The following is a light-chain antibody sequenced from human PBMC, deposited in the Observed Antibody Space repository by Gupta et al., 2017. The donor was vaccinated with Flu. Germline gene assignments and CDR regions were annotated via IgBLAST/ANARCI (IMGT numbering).Light chain of an antibody. CDR3: QTWDSGTGV. J-gene: IGLJ2*01. CDR1: KLGNNF. CDR2: KDT. Sequence: SPGKTPTITCSGDKLGNNFVSWYQQKPGQSPILVIYKDTKRPSGTPERFSGSNSGNTATLTISGTQAMDEADFYCQTWDSGTGVFGGGTKLTVL. V-gene: IGLV3-1*01.